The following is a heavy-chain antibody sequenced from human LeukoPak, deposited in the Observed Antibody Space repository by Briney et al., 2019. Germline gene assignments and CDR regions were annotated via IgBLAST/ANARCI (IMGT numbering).Heavy chain of an antibody. J-gene: IGHJ4*02. CDR3: ARDRYYYGSGSYYFDY. CDR2: IYTSGST. V-gene: IGHV4-4*07. Sequence: PSGTLSLTCTVSGGSISSYYWSWIRQPAGKGLEWIGRIYTSGSTNYNPSLKSRVTMSVDTSKNQFSLKLSSVTAADTAVYYCARDRYYYGSGSYYFDYWGQGTLVTVSS. D-gene: IGHD3-10*01. CDR1: GGSISSYY.